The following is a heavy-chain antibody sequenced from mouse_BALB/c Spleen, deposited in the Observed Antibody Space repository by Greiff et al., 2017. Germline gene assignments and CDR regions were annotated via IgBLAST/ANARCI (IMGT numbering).Heavy chain of an antibody. CDR3: ARAYGYDGFDY. Sequence: ESGPGLVKPSQSLSLTCSVTGYSITSGYYWNWIRQFPGNKLEWMGYISYDGSNNYNPSLKNRISITRDTSKNQFFLKLNSVTTEDTATYYCARAYGYDGFDYWGQGTTLTVSS. D-gene: IGHD2-2*01. V-gene: IGHV3-6*02. CDR2: ISYDGSN. J-gene: IGHJ2*01. CDR1: GYSITSGYY.